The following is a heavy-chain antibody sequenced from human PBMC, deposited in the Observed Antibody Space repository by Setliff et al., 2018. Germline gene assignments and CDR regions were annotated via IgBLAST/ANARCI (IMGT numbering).Heavy chain of an antibody. CDR2: IKSKSDGGTT. CDR1: GFTFSDAW. D-gene: IGHD6-13*01. Sequence: GGSLRLFCAASGFTFSDAWMSWVRQAPGKGLEWVGRIKSKSDGGTTDYAAPVKGRFTISRDDSKNTLYLQMNSLKTEDTAVYYCTTAPLAAASTCWGQGTLVTVSS. V-gene: IGHV3-15*01. J-gene: IGHJ4*02. CDR3: TTAPLAAASTC.